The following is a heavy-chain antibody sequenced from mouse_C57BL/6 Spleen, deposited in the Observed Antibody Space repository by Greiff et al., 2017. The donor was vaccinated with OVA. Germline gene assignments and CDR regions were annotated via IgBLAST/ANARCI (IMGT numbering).Heavy chain of an antibody. V-gene: IGHV3-6*01. D-gene: IGHD1-3*01. Sequence: DVQLQESGPGLVKPSQSLSLTCSVTGYSITSCYFWNWIRQFPGNKLEWMGYISYDGSNNYNPSLKNRISITRDPSKNQFFLKLNSVTTEDTATYYGAREGKGPRAMDYWGQGTSVTVSS. CDR1: GYSITSCYF. CDR2: ISYDGSN. CDR3: AREGKGPRAMDY. J-gene: IGHJ4*01.